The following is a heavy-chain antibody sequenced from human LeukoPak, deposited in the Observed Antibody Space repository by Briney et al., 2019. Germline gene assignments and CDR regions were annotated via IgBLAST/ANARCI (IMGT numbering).Heavy chain of an antibody. CDR3: ARGPITTRSHFDY. V-gene: IGHV1-69*13. CDR1: GGTFSSYA. Sequence: GASVKVSCKASGGTFSSYAISWVRQAPGQGLEWMGGIIPIFGTANYAQRFQGRVTITADESTSTAYMELSSLRSEDTAVYYCARGPITTRSHFDYWGQGTLVTVSS. D-gene: IGHD3-22*01. J-gene: IGHJ4*02. CDR2: IIPIFGTA.